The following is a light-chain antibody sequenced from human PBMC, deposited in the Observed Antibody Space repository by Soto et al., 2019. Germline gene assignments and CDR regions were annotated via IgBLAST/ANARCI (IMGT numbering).Light chain of an antibody. CDR3: AAWDDSLSGRV. J-gene: IGLJ3*02. V-gene: IGLV1-47*01. CDR2: RNN. Sequence: QLVLTQPPSASGTPGQRVTISCSGSSSNIGSNYVYWYQQLPGTAPKLLIYRNNQRPSGVPDRFSGSKSGTSASLAISGLXSEDEADYYCAAWDDSLSGRVFGGGTKVTVL. CDR1: SSNIGSNY.